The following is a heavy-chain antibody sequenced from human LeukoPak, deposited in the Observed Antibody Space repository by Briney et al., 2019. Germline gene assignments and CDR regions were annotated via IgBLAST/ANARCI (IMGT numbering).Heavy chain of an antibody. J-gene: IGHJ5*02. D-gene: IGHD6-25*01. CDR2: INSDGSST. Sequence: GGSLRLSCAASGFTFSSFWMHWVRQAPGKGLVWVSRINSDGSSTSYADSVKGRFTISRDNAKNTLYLQMNSLRAEDTAVYYCASSYSSGPFDPWGQGTLVTVSS. CDR3: ASSYSSGPFDP. CDR1: GFTFSSFW. V-gene: IGHV3-74*01.